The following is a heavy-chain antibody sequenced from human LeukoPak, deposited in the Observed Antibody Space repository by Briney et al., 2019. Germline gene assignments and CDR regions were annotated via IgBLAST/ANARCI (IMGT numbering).Heavy chain of an antibody. Sequence: GESLKISCTGSGYSFTNYLIGGVRHMAGEGLEWIGIIYPRGSDTSYSPSFKGQFTISADKSISTAYLQWSSLKASDTAMYYCARGRITMVRGLPEWFDHWGQGTLVTVSS. V-gene: IGHV5-51*01. CDR2: IYPRGSDT. CDR1: GYSFTNYL. CDR3: ARGRITMVRGLPEWFDH. J-gene: IGHJ5*02. D-gene: IGHD3-10*01.